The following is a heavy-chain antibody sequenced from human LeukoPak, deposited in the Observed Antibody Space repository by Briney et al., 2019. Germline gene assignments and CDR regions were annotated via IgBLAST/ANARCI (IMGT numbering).Heavy chain of an antibody. D-gene: IGHD6-13*01. J-gene: IGHJ4*02. CDR3: ASSVLGPSIAAAAPGDY. Sequence: GASVKVSCKVSGGTFSSYAISWVRQAPGQGLEWMGGIIPIFGTANYAQKFQGRVTITADESRSTAYMELSSLRSEDTAVYYCASSVLGPSIAAAAPGDYWGQGTLVTVSS. V-gene: IGHV1-69*13. CDR2: IIPIFGTA. CDR1: GGTFSSYA.